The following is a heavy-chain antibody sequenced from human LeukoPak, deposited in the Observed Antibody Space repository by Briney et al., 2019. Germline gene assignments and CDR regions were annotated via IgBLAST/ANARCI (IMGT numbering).Heavy chain of an antibody. CDR2: INPSGGST. Sequence: ASVKVSCKASGYTFTSYYMHWVRQAPGQGLEWMGIINPSGGSTSYAQKFQGRVTMTRDTSTSTVYMELSSLRSEDTAVYYCARRGFLEWLPYHTFFDYWGQGTLVTVSS. CDR3: ARRGFLEWLPYHTFFDY. CDR1: GYTFTSYY. D-gene: IGHD3-3*01. J-gene: IGHJ4*02. V-gene: IGHV1-46*01.